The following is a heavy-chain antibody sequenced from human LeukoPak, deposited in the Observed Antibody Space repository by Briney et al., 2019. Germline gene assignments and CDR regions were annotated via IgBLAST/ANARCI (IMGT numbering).Heavy chain of an antibody. Sequence: PSETLSLTCTVSGGSISSGGYYWSWIRQPPGKGLEWIGYIYYSGSTYYNPSLKSRVTISVDTSKNQFSLKLSSVTATDTAVYYCARRRAGRDWFDPWGQGTLVTVSS. CDR1: GGSISSGGYY. D-gene: IGHD6-19*01. J-gene: IGHJ5*02. V-gene: IGHV4-30-4*08. CDR3: ARRRAGRDWFDP. CDR2: IYYSGST.